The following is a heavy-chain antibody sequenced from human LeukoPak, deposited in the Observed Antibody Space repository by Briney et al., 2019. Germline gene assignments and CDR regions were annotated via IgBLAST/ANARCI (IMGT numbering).Heavy chain of an antibody. CDR2: INHSGST. CDR3: ARGGGYNWFDP. V-gene: IGHV4-34*01. D-gene: IGHD3-10*01. J-gene: IGHJ5*02. CDR1: GGSFSGYY. Sequence: SETLSLTCAVYGGSFSGYYWSWIRQPLGKGLEWIGEINHSGSTNYNPSLKSRVTISVDTSKNQFSLKLSSVTAADTAVYYCARGGGYNWFDPWGQGTLVTVSS.